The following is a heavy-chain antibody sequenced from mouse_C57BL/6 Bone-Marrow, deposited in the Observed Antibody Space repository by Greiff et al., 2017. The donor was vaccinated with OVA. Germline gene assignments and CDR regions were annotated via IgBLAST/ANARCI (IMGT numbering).Heavy chain of an antibody. D-gene: IGHD1-1*01. J-gene: IGHJ1*03. CDR1: GYTFTSYG. V-gene: IGHV1-81*01. CDR3: AEVAYYYGSNYVWYFDV. Sequence: QVQLQQSGAELARPGASVKLSCKASGYTFTSYGISWVKQRTGQGLEWIGEIYPRSGNTYYNEKFKGKATLTADKSSSTAYMELRSLTSEVSAVYFWAEVAYYYGSNYVWYFDVWGTGTTVTVSS. CDR2: IYPRSGNT.